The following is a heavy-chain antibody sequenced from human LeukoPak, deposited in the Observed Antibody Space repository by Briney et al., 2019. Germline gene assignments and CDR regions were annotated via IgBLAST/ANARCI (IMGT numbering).Heavy chain of an antibody. D-gene: IGHD6-13*01. J-gene: IGHJ3*02. Sequence: GGSLRLSCAASGFTFSSYGMHWVRQAPGKGLEWVAVIWSDGSNKYYADSVKDRFTISRDNSKNTLYLQMNSLRAEDTAVYYCARAGYSSSLGAFDIWGQGTMVTVSS. V-gene: IGHV3-33*01. CDR2: IWSDGSNK. CDR1: GFTFSSYG. CDR3: ARAGYSSSLGAFDI.